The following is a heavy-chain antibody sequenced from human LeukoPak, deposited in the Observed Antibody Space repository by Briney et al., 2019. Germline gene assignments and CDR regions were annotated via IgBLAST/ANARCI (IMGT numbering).Heavy chain of an antibody. J-gene: IGHJ4*02. CDR1: GYSFASYW. V-gene: IGHV5-51*01. Sequence: GESLKISCKGSGYSFASYWIGWVRQMPGKGLEWMGIIYPGDSDTRYSPSFQGQVTISADKSISTAYLQWSSLRAEDTAVYYCARGLGNPAHDYWGQGTLVTVSS. CDR3: ARGLGNPAHDY. CDR2: IYPGDSDT. D-gene: IGHD3-10*01.